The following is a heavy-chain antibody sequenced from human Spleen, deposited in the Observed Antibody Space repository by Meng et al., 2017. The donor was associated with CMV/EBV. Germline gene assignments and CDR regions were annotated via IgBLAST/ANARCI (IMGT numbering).Heavy chain of an antibody. CDR1: GGTFSFYA. D-gene: IGHD6-6*01. CDR2: INPNSGGT. CDR3: AREGATRPSQGFDY. J-gene: IGHJ4*02. V-gene: IGHV1-2*02. Sequence: ASVKVSCKAPGGTFSFYAITWVRQAPGQGLEWMGWINPNSGGTDYAQKFQGRVTMVSDTSISTAYMEVSRLRSDDTALYYCAREGATRPSQGFDYWGRGTLVTVSS.